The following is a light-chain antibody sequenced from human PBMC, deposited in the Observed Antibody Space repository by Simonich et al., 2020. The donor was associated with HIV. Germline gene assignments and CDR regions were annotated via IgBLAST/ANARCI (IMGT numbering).Light chain of an antibody. CDR2: GAS. V-gene: IGKV3-15*01. Sequence: EIVLTQSPATLSLSPGERATLSCRASQSVSSNLAWYQQKPGQAPRHLFYGASTRATGIPARFSGSGSGTEFTLTISSMQSEDFAVYYCQQYNNWPPYTFGQGTKLEIK. J-gene: IGKJ2*01. CDR3: QQYNNWPPYT. CDR1: QSVSSN.